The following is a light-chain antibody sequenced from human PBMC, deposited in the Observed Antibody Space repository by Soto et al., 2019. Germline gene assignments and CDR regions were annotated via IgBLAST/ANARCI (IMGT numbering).Light chain of an antibody. Sequence: IQLTQSQSSLSTSVGDTVTIXCRASQSISNYLNWYQQKPGKAPNLLIYFASSLQSGVPSRFSGSGSETDFTLTITSLQPEDFATYYCQQSYTAPLTFGGGTKVDIK. V-gene: IGKV1-39*01. J-gene: IGKJ4*01. CDR3: QQSYTAPLT. CDR2: FAS. CDR1: QSISNY.